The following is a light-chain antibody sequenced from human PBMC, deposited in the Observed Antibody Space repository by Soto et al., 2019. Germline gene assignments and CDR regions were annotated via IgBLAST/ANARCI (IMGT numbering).Light chain of an antibody. J-gene: IGKJ1*01. V-gene: IGKV3-20*01. CDR1: QTVISNS. CDR2: DAS. CDR3: QQYGSPPRT. Sequence: EIVLTQSPGTLSLSPGERATLSCRASQTVISNSLAWYLQKPGQAPSLLIYDASRRATGIPDRFSGSGSGTDFTLTISSLEPEDCAVYYCQQYGSPPRTFGQGTKVDIK.